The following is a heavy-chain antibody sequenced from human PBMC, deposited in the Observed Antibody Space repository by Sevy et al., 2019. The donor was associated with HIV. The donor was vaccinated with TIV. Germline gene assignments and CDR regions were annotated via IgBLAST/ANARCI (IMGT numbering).Heavy chain of an antibody. CDR2: INPNSGGK. Sequence: ASVKVSCKASGYTFTGYYMHWVRQAPGQGLEWMGRINPNSGGKNYAQKFQGRVTMTRDTSISTAYIELSRLGSDDTAVYYCARGGRAARVFYYYYGMDVWGQGTTVTVSS. J-gene: IGHJ6*02. D-gene: IGHD6-6*01. CDR3: ARGGRAARVFYYYYGMDV. CDR1: GYTFTGYY. V-gene: IGHV1-2*06.